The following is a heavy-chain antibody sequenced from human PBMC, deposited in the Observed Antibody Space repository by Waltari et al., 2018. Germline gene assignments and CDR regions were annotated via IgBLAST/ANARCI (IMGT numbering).Heavy chain of an antibody. CDR3: ARDPLMRMARFDY. Sequence: QVQLVQSGAEVKKPGASVKVSCKASGYTFTSYYIHWVRQAPGQGLEWMGIINPSVGSTTYAQKFQGRVTMTRDTSTSTVYMELSSLRSEDTAVYHCARDPLMRMARFDYWGQGTLVTVSS. V-gene: IGHV1-46*01. CDR2: INPSVGST. CDR1: GYTFTSYY. D-gene: IGHD3-16*01. J-gene: IGHJ4*02.